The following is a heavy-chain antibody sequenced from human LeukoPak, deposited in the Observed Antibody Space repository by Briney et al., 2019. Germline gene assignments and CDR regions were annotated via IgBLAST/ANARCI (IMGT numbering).Heavy chain of an antibody. CDR3: ARGRQMSTNWYFDL. J-gene: IGHJ2*01. CDR2: MNPKSGST. CDR1: GYTFTAHD. V-gene: IGHV1-8*03. D-gene: IGHD2/OR15-2a*01. Sequence: ASVKVSCKTSGYTFTAHDIFWVRQAAGQGLEWMGWMNPKSGSTAYAQKVQGRVTFTRNTSITTAYLDLTNLRYEDTAMYYCARGRQMSTNWYFDLWGRGTQVTVAS.